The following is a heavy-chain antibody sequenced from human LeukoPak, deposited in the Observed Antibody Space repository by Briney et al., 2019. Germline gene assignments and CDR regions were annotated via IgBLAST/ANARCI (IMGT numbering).Heavy chain of an antibody. Sequence: SETLSLTCTVSGGSISSYYWSWIRQPPGKGLEWIGYIYYSGSTNYNPSLKSRVTISVDTSKNQFSLQLTSVTAADTALYYCARSYCTSSNCPFDYWGQGTQVTVSS. CDR2: IYYSGST. CDR3: ARSYCTSSNCPFDY. V-gene: IGHV4-59*12. J-gene: IGHJ4*02. D-gene: IGHD2-2*01. CDR1: GGSISSYY.